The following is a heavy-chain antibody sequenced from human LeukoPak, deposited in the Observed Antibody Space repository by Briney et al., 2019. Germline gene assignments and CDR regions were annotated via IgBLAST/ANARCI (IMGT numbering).Heavy chain of an antibody. CDR2: INPSGGST. V-gene: IGHV1-46*01. CDR3: ARPRSGSYSSPLDAFDI. D-gene: IGHD3-10*01. Sequence: ASVKVSCKASGYTFTSYYMHWVRQAPGQGLEWMGIINPSGGSTSYAQKFQGRVTMTRDMSTSTVYMELSSLRSEDTAVYYCARPRSGSYSSPLDAFDIWGQGTMVTVS. CDR1: GYTFTSYY. J-gene: IGHJ3*02.